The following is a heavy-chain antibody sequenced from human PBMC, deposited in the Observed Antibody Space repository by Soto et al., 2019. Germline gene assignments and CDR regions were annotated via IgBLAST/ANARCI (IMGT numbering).Heavy chain of an antibody. D-gene: IGHD4-4*01. CDR3: TKEHSNYPDNWFDP. CDR2: IDSGGGKT. J-gene: IGHJ5*02. Sequence: GGSLRLSCAASGFTFSNHAMSWVRQAPGTGLEWVSAIDSGGGKTYYADSVKGRFAISRDNSMNTLYLQMDSLRAEDTAIYYCTKEHSNYPDNWFDPWGQGTRVTVSS. CDR1: GFTFSNHA. V-gene: IGHV3-23*01.